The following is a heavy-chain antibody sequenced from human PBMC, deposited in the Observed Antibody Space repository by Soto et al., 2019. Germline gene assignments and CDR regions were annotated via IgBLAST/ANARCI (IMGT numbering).Heavy chain of an antibody. D-gene: IGHD3-10*01. CDR3: SKDPGRAFSGWFDP. V-gene: IGHV3-23*01. CDR1: GFTFSSYA. Sequence: GGSLRLSCAASGFTFSSYAMSWVRQAPGKGLEWVSAISGSGGSTYYADSVKGRFTISRDNSKNTLYLQMNSLRAEDTAVYYCSKDPGRAFSGWFDPWGQGNQVTISS. J-gene: IGHJ5*02. CDR2: ISGSGGST.